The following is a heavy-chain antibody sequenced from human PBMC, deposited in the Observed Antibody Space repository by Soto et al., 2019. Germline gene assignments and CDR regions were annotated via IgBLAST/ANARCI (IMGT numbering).Heavy chain of an antibody. Sequence: GGSLRLSCAASGFTFSDYYMSWIRQAPGKGLEWVSYISSSSSYTNYADSVKGRFTISRDDAKNSLYLQMNSLRAEDTAVYYCASHPQSYYYDSSGSWIDYWGQGTLVTVSS. V-gene: IGHV3-11*06. CDR1: GFTFSDYY. J-gene: IGHJ4*02. CDR3: ASHPQSYYYDSSGSWIDY. CDR2: ISSSSSYT. D-gene: IGHD3-22*01.